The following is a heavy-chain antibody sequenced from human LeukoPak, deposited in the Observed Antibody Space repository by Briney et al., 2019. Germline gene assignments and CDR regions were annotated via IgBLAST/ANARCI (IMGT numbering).Heavy chain of an antibody. D-gene: IGHD6-19*01. J-gene: IGHJ4*02. CDR1: KFTFSRSW. CDR2: IKEDGTEK. Sequence: PGGSLRLSCAASKFTFSRSWMSWVRQAPGKGLEWVANIKEDGTEKYYADSVKGRFIISRDNAENSLYLQMNSLRAEDTAVYYCARTCIARTSGCDYWGQGTLVTVSS. V-gene: IGHV3-7*01. CDR3: ARTCIARTSGCDY.